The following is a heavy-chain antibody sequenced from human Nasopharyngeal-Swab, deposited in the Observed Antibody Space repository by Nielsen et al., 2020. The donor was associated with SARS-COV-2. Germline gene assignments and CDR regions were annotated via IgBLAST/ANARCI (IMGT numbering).Heavy chain of an antibody. Sequence: GESLKISCAVSGFTVSGNFMTWVRQAPGKGLEWVSVIYSAGQTNYADSVKGRFTISRDNSKHTLYLQMNSLRAEDTAVYYCARGVGVDDFWSGRFDYWGQGTLVTVSS. J-gene: IGHJ4*02. D-gene: IGHD3-3*01. CDR3: ARGVGVDDFWSGRFDY. CDR1: GFTVSGNF. V-gene: IGHV3-53*01. CDR2: IYSAGQT.